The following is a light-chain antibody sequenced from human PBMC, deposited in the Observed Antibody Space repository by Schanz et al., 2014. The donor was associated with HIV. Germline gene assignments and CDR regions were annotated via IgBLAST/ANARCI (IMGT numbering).Light chain of an antibody. CDR2: DAS. V-gene: IGKV3-11*01. CDR3: QQYGSSPT. CDR1: QTVSSN. Sequence: EIVLTQSPATLSVSPGERATLSCRASQTVSSNLAWYQQKPGQAPRLLIYDASNRATGIPARFSGSGSGTDFTLTISSLEPEDFAVYYCQQYGSSPTFGQGTRLEMK. J-gene: IGKJ5*01.